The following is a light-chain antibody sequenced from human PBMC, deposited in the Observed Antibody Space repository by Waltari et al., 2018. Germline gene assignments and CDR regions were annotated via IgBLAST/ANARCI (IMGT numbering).Light chain of an antibody. CDR2: DVS. CDR3: CSYAGNYVWV. J-gene: IGLJ3*02. CDR1: SSDIGRYDS. Sequence: QSALTQPPAVSGSPGQSATISCPGASSDIGRYDSVSWYQQHPGNAPKLVISDVSKRPSGVSDRFSGSKSGDTASLTISGLQFEDEADYYCCSYAGNYVWVFGGGTRLTVL. V-gene: IGLV2-23*02.